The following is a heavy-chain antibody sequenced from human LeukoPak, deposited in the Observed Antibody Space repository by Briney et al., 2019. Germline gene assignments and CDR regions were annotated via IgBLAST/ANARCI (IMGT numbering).Heavy chain of an antibody. CDR1: GGSISSYY. D-gene: IGHD3-16*02. Sequence: SETLSLTCTVSGGSISSYYWSWIRQPPGKGLEWIGYIYYSGSTNYNPSLKSRVTISVDTSKNQFSLKPSSVTAADTAVYYCARVRRDYVWGSYPSYFDYWGQGTLVTVSS. CDR3: ARVRRDYVWGSYPSYFDY. CDR2: IYYSGST. V-gene: IGHV4-59*01. J-gene: IGHJ4*02.